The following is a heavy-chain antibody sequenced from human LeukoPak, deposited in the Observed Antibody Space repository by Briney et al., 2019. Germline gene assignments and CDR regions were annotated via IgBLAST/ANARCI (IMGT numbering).Heavy chain of an antibody. Sequence: PGGSLRLSCTASGFTFSTYSMNWVRQAPGKGLEWVSSISSSSSYIYYADSVKGRFTISRDNAKNSLYLQMNSLRAEDTAVYYCAREEYSGSYYFDYWGQGTLVTVSS. CDR3: AREEYSGSYYFDY. V-gene: IGHV3-21*01. CDR1: GFTFSTYS. CDR2: ISSSSSYI. D-gene: IGHD1-26*01. J-gene: IGHJ4*02.